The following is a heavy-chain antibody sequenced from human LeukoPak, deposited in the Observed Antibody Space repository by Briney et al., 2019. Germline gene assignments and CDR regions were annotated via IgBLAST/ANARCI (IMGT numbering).Heavy chain of an antibody. D-gene: IGHD3-16*01. CDR2: ISAYNGNT. Sequence: ASVKVSCKASGYTFTSYGISWVRQAPGQGLEWMGWISAYNGNTNYAQKLQGRVTMTTDTSTSTAYMELRSLRADDTAVYYCARDHPAQVRGDFDYWGQGTLVTVSS. J-gene: IGHJ4*02. CDR3: ARDHPAQVRGDFDY. CDR1: GYTFTSYG. V-gene: IGHV1-18*01.